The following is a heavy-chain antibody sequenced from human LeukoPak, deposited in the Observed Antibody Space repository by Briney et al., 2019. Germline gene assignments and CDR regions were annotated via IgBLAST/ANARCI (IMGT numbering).Heavy chain of an antibody. CDR3: AREKPGLSRWLPRHAFDI. CDR1: GGTFSSYA. D-gene: IGHD5-12*01. Sequence: SVKVSCKASGGTFSSYAISWVRQAPGQGLEWMGRIIPILGIANYAQKFQGRVTITADKSTSTAYMELSSLRSEDTAVYYCAREKPGLSRWLPRHAFDIWGQGTMVTVSS. J-gene: IGHJ3*02. CDR2: IIPILGIA. V-gene: IGHV1-69*04.